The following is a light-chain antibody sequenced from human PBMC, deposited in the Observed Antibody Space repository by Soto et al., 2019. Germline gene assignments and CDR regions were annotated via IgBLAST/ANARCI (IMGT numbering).Light chain of an antibody. CDR1: QSISRW. V-gene: IGKV1-5*01. CDR3: QQYDSYLWT. J-gene: IGKJ1*01. CDR2: DSS. Sequence: DRRMTHSPCTLSDSIGDRVTLSCRASQSISRWLAWYQQKSGKAPKILIYDSSTLQSGVPSRFSGSGSGTEFTLTISSLQPDDFATYYCQQYDSYLWTFGQGTKVDI.